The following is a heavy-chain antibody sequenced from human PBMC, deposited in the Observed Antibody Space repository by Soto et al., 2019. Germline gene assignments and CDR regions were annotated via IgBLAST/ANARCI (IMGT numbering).Heavy chain of an antibody. CDR1: GYTFTSYA. CDR2: INAGNGNT. Sequence: QVQLVQSGAEVKKPGASVKVSCKASGYTFTSYAMHWVRQAPGQRLEWMGWINAGNGNTKYSQKFQGRVTITRDTSASTAYMELSSLRSEDTAVYYCARYRSLRQNGNYYFDYWGQGTLFTVSS. D-gene: IGHD3-16*02. V-gene: IGHV1-3*01. J-gene: IGHJ4*02. CDR3: ARYRSLRQNGNYYFDY.